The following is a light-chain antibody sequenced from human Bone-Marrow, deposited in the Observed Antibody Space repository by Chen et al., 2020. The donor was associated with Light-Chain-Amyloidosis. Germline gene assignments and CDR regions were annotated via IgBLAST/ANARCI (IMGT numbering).Light chain of an antibody. Sequence: QSALTQPASVSGSPGQSIPISCTGTSSDVGGYKYVSWYQQHPGKAPKVMIYDVSNRPSGGSNRFSGSKSGNTASLTISGLQAEDEAEYFCSSYTRSNTVVFGGGTKLTVL. CDR2: DVS. J-gene: IGLJ2*01. CDR1: SSDVGGYKY. V-gene: IGLV2-14*03. CDR3: SSYTRSNTVV.